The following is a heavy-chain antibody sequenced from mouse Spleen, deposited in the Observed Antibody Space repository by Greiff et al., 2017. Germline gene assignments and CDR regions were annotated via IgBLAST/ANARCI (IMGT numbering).Heavy chain of an antibody. CDR2: MSRGGGST. CDR1: GFTFSSYY. Sequence: EVQLVESGGGLVKLGGSLKLSCAASGFTFSSYYMSWVRQTPEKRLEWVATMSRGGGSTYYPDSVKGRFTISRDNAKNPLYLPMSSLTSEDTPVYSCARDTGRNPAWFAYWGQGTLVTVSA. CDR3: ARDTGRNPAWFAY. J-gene: IGHJ3*01. D-gene: IGHD1-1*01. V-gene: IGHV5-12-1*01.